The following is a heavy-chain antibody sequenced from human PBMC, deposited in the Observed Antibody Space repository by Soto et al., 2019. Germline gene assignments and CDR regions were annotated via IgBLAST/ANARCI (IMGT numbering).Heavy chain of an antibody. D-gene: IGHD6-25*01. J-gene: IGHJ5*02. V-gene: IGHV6-1*01. CDR1: GDSVSSNSAA. CDR2: TYYRSKWYS. Sequence: TLSLTCAISGDSVSSNSAAWNWIRQSPSRGLEWLGRTYYRSKWYSDYAASVKSRITINPDTSKNQFSLQLNSVTPEDTAVYYCARDLGGRISSGVPGNWFDPWGQGTLVTVPS. CDR3: ARDLGGRISSGVPGNWFDP.